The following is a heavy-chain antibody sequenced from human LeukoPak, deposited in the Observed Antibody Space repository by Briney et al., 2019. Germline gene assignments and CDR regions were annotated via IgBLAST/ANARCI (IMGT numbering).Heavy chain of an antibody. D-gene: IGHD4-11*01. J-gene: IGHJ4*02. V-gene: IGHV4-39*01. CDR3: ARQTYVTTRYFDY. CDR1: GGSISSSSYY. CDR2: IYYSGST. Sequence: SETLSLTCTVSGGSISSSSYYWGWIRQPPGKGLEWIGNIYYSGSTYYNPSLKTRVTISVDTSKNRFSLKLSSVTAADTAMYYCARQTYVTTRYFDYWGQGILVTVSS.